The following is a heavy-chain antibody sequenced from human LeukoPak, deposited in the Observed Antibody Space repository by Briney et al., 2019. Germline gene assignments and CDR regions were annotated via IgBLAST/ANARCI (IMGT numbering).Heavy chain of an antibody. D-gene: IGHD1-26*01. CDR3: ARDNSVGDIAWWFDP. CDR2: INPTGTRT. J-gene: IGHJ5*02. Sequence: GASVKVSCTASGYTFINHWMHWVRQAPGQGLEWVGLINPTGTRTLYAQKFQGRITLTRDMSATTDYMELSSLTSEDTAVYYCARDNSVGDIAWWFDPWGQGTLVTVSS. CDR1: GYTFINHW. V-gene: IGHV1-46*01.